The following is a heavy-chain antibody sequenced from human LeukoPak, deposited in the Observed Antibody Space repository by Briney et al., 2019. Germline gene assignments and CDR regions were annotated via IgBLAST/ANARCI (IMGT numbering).Heavy chain of an antibody. V-gene: IGHV4-30-2*01. CDR2: IYHSGNT. J-gene: IGHJ6*03. CDR1: GGSISGSYF. Sequence: SQTLSLTCSVSGGSISGSYFWSWIRQPPGKGLEWTGHIYHSGNTYYNPSLKSRVAISVDRSRNQFSLKLSSVTAADTAVYYCARVFDSGRFYYYIDVWGKGTTVTVSS. D-gene: IGHD3-10*01. CDR3: ARVFDSGRFYYYIDV.